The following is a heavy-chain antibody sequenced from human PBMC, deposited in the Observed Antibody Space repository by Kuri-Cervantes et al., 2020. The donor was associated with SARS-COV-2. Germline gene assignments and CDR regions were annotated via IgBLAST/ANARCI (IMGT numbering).Heavy chain of an antibody. CDR3: AREGGIDY. D-gene: IGHD1-14*01. Sequence: GESLKISCAASGFTFSNYGMHWVRQAPGKGLEWVAFVRYDGGEKHYADSVKGRFAISRDNAKNSLYLQMNSLRAEDTAVYYCAREGGIDYWGQGTLVTVSS. CDR1: GFTFSNYG. J-gene: IGHJ4*02. V-gene: IGHV3-30*02. CDR2: VRYDGGEK.